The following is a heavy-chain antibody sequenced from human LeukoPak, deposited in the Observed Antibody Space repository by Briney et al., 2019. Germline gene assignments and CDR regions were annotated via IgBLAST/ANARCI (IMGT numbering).Heavy chain of an antibody. Sequence: EPSETLSLTCTVPGGSLSSSSYYWGWIRQPPGKRLEWIGSIYYSGSTYYNPSLKSQVTISVDTSKNQFSLKLSSVTAEDTAVYYCARLPWYGSGGTGVDYWGQGTLLTVSS. CDR1: GGSLSSSSYY. CDR2: IYYSGST. CDR3: ARLPWYGSGGTGVDY. J-gene: IGHJ4*02. D-gene: IGHD6-19*01. V-gene: IGHV4-39*01.